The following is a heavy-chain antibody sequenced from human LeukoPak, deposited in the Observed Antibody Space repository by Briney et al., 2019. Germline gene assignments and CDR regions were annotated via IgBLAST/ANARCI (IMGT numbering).Heavy chain of an antibody. CDR3: ARLRDGYNYVLDY. D-gene: IGHD5-24*01. CDR2: IYTSGST. CDR1: GGSISSYY. Sequence: PSETLSLTCTVSGGSISSYYWSWIRQPPGKGLEWIGYIYTSGSTNYNPSLKSRVTISVDTSKNQFTLKLSSVTAADTAVYYCARLRDGYNYVLDYWGQGTLVTVSS. J-gene: IGHJ4*02. V-gene: IGHV4-4*09.